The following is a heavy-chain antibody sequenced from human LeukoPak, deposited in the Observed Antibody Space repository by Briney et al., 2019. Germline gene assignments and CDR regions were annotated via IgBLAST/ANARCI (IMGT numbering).Heavy chain of an antibody. D-gene: IGHD2-2*01. Sequence: GGSLRLSCAASGFTFSNYWMHWVRQGPGKGLVWVSRLDTDGSDTSYADSVKGRFTISRDNAKNTLYLQMNNLRAEDTAMYYCVRDRHPAAREFDYWGQGTLVTVSS. V-gene: IGHV3-74*01. CDR3: VRDRHPAAREFDY. CDR1: GFTFSNYW. CDR2: LDTDGSDT. J-gene: IGHJ4*02.